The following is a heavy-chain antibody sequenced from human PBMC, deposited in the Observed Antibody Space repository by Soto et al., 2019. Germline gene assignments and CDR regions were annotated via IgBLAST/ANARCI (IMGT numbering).Heavy chain of an antibody. CDR3: VRGSKASYPGSRIFDF. V-gene: IGHV3-23*01. J-gene: IGHJ4*02. CDR1: GLTFGSRA. CDR2: ITDTGGDA. D-gene: IGHD3-10*01. Sequence: EVQLLESGGDLIQPGGSLRLSCVASGLTFGSRAMSWVRQSPGEGLEGVSTITDTGGDAKYADSVRGRFAISRDNSKNTLYRQMSPLRAEDWAIYFCVRGSKASYPGSRIFDFWGRGTLVTVSS.